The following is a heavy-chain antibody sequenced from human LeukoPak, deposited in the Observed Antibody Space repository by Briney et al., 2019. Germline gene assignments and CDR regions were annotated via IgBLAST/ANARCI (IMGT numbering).Heavy chain of an antibody. V-gene: IGHV1-2*02. CDR3: ARYFAVPDGGGFDY. Sequence: ASVKVSCKASGYTFSGHYMHWVRQAPGQGLEWLGWINPITGDTKYTQKFQGSVTMTRDTSISTVYMELSGLTSDDTAIYYCARYFAVPDGGGFDYWGQGTLVTVSS. D-gene: IGHD3-3*01. CDR2: INPITGDT. CDR1: GYTFSGHY. J-gene: IGHJ4*02.